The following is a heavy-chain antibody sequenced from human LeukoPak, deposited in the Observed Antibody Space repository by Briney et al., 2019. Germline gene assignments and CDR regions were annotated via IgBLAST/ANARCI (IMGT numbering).Heavy chain of an antibody. Sequence: ASVKVSCKASGYTFTSYGISWVRQAPGQGLEWMGGIIPIFGTANYAQKFQGRVTITADESTGTAYMELSSLRSEDTAVYYCARDSRRNSIVGATSLGYWGQGTLVTVSS. J-gene: IGHJ4*02. CDR1: GYTFTSYG. V-gene: IGHV1-69*13. CDR3: ARDSRRNSIVGATSLGY. CDR2: IIPIFGTA. D-gene: IGHD1-26*01.